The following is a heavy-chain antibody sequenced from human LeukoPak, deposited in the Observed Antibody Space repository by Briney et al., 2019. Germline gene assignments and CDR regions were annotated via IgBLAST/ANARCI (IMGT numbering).Heavy chain of an antibody. CDR2: IYTSGST. CDR1: GGSISSYY. V-gene: IGHV4-4*07. Sequence: PSETLSLTCTVSGGSISSYYWSWIRQPAGKGLEWIGRIYTSGSTNYNPSLKSRVTMSVDTSKNQFYLKLSSVTAADTAVYYCARTYYYDSSGYYRVDAFDIWGQGTMVTVSS. D-gene: IGHD3-22*01. CDR3: ARTYYYDSSGYYRVDAFDI. J-gene: IGHJ3*02.